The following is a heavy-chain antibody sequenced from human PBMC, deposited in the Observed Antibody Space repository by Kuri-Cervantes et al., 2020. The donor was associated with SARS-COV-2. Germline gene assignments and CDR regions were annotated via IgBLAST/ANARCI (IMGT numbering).Heavy chain of an antibody. D-gene: IGHD2-2*01. V-gene: IGHV3-7*01. Sequence: GESLKISCAASGFTFSSYWVSWVRQAPGKGLEWVANIKQDGSEKYYVDSVKGRFTISRDNAKNSLYLQMNSLRAEDTAVYYCARDRGIVVVPAAAVDFDYWGQGTLVTVSS. CDR3: ARDRGIVVVPAAAVDFDY. CDR2: IKQDGSEK. J-gene: IGHJ4*02. CDR1: GFTFSSYW.